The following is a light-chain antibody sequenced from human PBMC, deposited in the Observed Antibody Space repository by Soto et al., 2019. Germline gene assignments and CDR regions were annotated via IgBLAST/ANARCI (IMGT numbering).Light chain of an antibody. J-gene: IGLJ2*01. CDR3: SSYTDDTTVI. Sequence: QSALTQPASLSGSPGQSITISCTGSSNDIGRYEYVSWFQQHPGEVPKLLIYEIRNRPSGVSARFSGSQSGNTASLTISGLRAEDEAHYYCSSYTDDTTVIFGGGTKVTVL. CDR1: SNDIGRYEY. CDR2: EIR. V-gene: IGLV2-14*01.